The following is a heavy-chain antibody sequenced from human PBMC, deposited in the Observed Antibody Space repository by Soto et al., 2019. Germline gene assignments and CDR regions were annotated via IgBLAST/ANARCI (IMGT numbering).Heavy chain of an antibody. Sequence: PSETLSLTCTVSGGSISSGDYYWSWIRQVPGKGLEWIGYIYYSGSTYYNPSLKSRVAMSVDTSKNQFSLKLSSVTAADTAIYYCAREGRIEAAGRFDYWGQGTLVTV. V-gene: IGHV4-31*03. J-gene: IGHJ4*02. CDR2: IYYSGST. D-gene: IGHD6-13*01. CDR3: AREGRIEAAGRFDY. CDR1: GGSISSGDYY.